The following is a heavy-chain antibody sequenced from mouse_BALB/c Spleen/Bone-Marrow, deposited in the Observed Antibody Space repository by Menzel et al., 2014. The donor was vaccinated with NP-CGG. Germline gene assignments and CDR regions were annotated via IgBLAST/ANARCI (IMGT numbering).Heavy chain of an antibody. V-gene: IGHV5-6-3*01. CDR3: ARDMITTRGFAY. Sequence: VESGGGLVQPGGSLKLSCAASGFTFSSYGMSWVRQTPDKRLELVATINSNGGSTYYPDSVKGRFTISRDNAKNTLYLQMSSLKSEDTAMYYCARDMITTRGFAYWGQGTLVTVSA. D-gene: IGHD2-4*01. CDR1: GFTFSSYG. J-gene: IGHJ3*01. CDR2: INSNGGST.